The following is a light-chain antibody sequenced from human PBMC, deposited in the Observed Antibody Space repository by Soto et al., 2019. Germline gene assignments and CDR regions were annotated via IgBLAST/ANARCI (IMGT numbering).Light chain of an antibody. V-gene: IGLV7-46*01. CDR1: TGAVTSNHH. J-gene: IGLJ2*01. CDR2: DTS. Sequence: QTVVTQEPSLTVSQGGTVTLTCGSRTGAVTSNHHPYWFQQKAGQAPRTLIYDTSNKHSWTPARFSGSLLGDKAALTLSGAQPEDEAQYYCLLSYNAARVFGGGTKVTVL. CDR3: LLSYNAARV.